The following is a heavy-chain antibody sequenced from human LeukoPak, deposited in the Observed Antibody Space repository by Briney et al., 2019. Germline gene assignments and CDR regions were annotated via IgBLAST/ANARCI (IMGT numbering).Heavy chain of an antibody. V-gene: IGHV3-23*01. CDR2: IRGSGGST. CDR3: AKDPRIAVAGEPRVY. CDR1: GFTFSSSA. J-gene: IGHJ4*02. D-gene: IGHD6-19*01. Sequence: HPGGSLRLSPAASGFTFSSSAMSWVRQAPGKGLEWISAIRGSGGSTYYADSVKGRFTISRDNTKNTLYLQINSLRAEDTAVYYCAKDPRIAVAGEPRVYWGQGTRVTVSS.